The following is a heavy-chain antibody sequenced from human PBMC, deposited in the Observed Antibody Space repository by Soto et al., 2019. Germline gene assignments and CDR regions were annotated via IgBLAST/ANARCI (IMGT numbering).Heavy chain of an antibody. D-gene: IGHD2-8*01. CDR1: GGTFSSYT. CDR3: AREIVLMVYAMGNWFDP. Sequence: QVQLVQSGAEVKKPGSSAKVSCKASGGTFSSYTISWVRQAPGQGLEWMGRIIPILGIANYAQKFQGRVTITADKSTSTAYMELSSLRSEDTAVYYCAREIVLMVYAMGNWFDPWGQGTLVTVSS. J-gene: IGHJ5*02. V-gene: IGHV1-69*08. CDR2: IIPILGIA.